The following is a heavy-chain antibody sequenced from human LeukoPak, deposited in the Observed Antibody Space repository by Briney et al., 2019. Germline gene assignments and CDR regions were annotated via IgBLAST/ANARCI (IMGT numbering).Heavy chain of an antibody. CDR3: ARRPRYCGGDCIDY. CDR1: GGSISSSSYY. Sequence: SETLSLTCTVSGGSISSSSYYWGWIRQPPGNGLEWIGSIYYSGSTYYNPSLKSRITISVDTSKNQFSLKLSSVTAADTAVYYCARRPRYCGGDCIDYWGPGTLVTVSS. D-gene: IGHD2-21*02. V-gene: IGHV4-39*01. J-gene: IGHJ4*02. CDR2: IYYSGST.